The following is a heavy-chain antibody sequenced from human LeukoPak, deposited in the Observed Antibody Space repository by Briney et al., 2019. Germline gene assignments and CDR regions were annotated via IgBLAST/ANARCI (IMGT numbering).Heavy chain of an antibody. J-gene: IGHJ6*02. Sequence: GGSLRLSCAASGFTFSSYAMHWVRQAPGKGLEWVAVISYDGSNKYYADSVKGRFTISRDNSKNTLYLQMNSLRAEDTAVYYCARDPWYSSSWLYYYYGMDVWGQGTTVTVSS. D-gene: IGHD6-13*01. CDR3: ARDPWYSSSWLYYYYGMDV. V-gene: IGHV3-30-3*01. CDR1: GFTFSSYA. CDR2: ISYDGSNK.